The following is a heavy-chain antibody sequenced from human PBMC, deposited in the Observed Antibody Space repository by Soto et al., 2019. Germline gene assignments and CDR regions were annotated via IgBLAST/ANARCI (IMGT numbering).Heavy chain of an antibody. V-gene: IGHV1-2*02. CDR1: GYTFTGYY. D-gene: IGHD3-3*01. CDR2: INPNSGGT. CDR3: ARGTLRFFEWSRSPNYYGMDV. Sequence: SVKVSCRSHGYTFTGYYMHWVRQAPGQGREWMGWINPNSGGTNYAQKSQGRVTMTRDTSISTAYMERSRLRSDDTAVYYCARGTLRFFEWSRSPNYYGMDVWGQGTTVTVSS. J-gene: IGHJ6*02.